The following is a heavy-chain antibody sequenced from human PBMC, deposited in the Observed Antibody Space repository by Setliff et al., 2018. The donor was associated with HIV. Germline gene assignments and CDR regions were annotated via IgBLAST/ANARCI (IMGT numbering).Heavy chain of an antibody. J-gene: IGHJ4*02. CDR3: ARSGLVYDDVLTGPPTGY. CDR2: RNAGYGNT. D-gene: IGHD3-9*01. CDR1: GYTFSNHT. Sequence: ASVKVSCKASGYTFSNHTIHWVRQAPGKRPEWMGWRNAGYGNTKYSQKLQGRVTITRDISASTAYMELSSLSSDDTAVYYCARSGLVYDDVLTGPPTGYWGQGTLVTVSS. V-gene: IGHV1-3*01.